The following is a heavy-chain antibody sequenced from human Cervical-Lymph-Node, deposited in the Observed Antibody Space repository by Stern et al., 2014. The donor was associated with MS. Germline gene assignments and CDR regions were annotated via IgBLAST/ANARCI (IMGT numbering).Heavy chain of an antibody. CDR3: ARANRRRIRRGDYYYGMDV. CDR2: INTNTGNP. CDR1: GYTFTSYA. Sequence: QVQLVESGSELKKPGASVKVSCKASGYTFTSYAMNWVRQAPGQGLEWIGWINTNTGNPTYAQGFTGRFVFSLDTSVSTAYLQISSLKAEDTAVYYCARANRRRIRRGDYYYGMDVWGQGTTVTVSS. V-gene: IGHV7-4-1*02. D-gene: IGHD3-10*01. J-gene: IGHJ6*02.